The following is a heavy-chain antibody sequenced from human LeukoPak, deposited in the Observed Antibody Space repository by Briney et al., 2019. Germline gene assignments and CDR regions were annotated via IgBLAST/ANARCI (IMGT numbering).Heavy chain of an antibody. D-gene: IGHD3-22*01. J-gene: IGHJ3*02. CDR1: GGSLSGYY. CDR2: INHSGST. V-gene: IGHV4-34*01. CDR3: ARTGHYYDSSGYPANAFDI. Sequence: SETLSLTCAVYGGSLSGYYWSWIRQPPGKGLEWIGEINHSGSTNYNPSLKSRVPISVDTSKNQFSLKLSSVTAADTAVYYCARTGHYYDSSGYPANAFDIWGQGTMVTVSS.